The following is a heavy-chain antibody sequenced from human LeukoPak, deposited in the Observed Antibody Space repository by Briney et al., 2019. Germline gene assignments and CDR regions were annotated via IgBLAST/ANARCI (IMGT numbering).Heavy chain of an antibody. D-gene: IGHD4-23*01. V-gene: IGHV3-74*01. CDR3: ARDLRGKSDY. Sequence: GGSLRLSCAASGFTISNYWVHWVRQAPGKGLVWVSRINPDGSRTDYADSVKGRFTISRDNAKNTLYLQMNSLRAEDTAVYFCARDLRGKSDYWGQGTLVTVSS. CDR2: INPDGSRT. CDR1: GFTISNYW. J-gene: IGHJ4*02.